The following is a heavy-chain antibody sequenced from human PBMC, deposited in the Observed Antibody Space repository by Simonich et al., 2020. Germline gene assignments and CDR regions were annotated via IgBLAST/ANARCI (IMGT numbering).Heavy chain of an antibody. J-gene: IGHJ2*01. CDR2: LKPNSGGT. CDR3: ARGGGNCSGGSCYWYFDL. CDR1: GYTFTGSD. D-gene: IGHD2-15*01. Sequence: VQLVQSGAEVKKPGASVQVSCKASGYTFTGSDMNWLRQAPGQGLEWMGRLKPNSGGTNEAKKVQGRVTMTRDTSISSAYMELSRLRSDDTAVYYCARGGGNCSGGSCYWYFDLWGRGTLVTVSS. V-gene: IGHV1-2*06.